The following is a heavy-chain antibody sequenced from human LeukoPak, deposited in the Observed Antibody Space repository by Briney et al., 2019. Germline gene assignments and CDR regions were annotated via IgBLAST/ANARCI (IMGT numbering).Heavy chain of an antibody. J-gene: IGHJ4*02. D-gene: IGHD3-22*01. V-gene: IGHV1-2*02. CDR1: GYTFTGYY. Sequence: ASVKVSCKASGYTFTGYYIRWVRQAPGQGLEWMGWINPNSGGTNYAQKFQGRVTMTRDTSISTAYMELSRLRSDDTAVYYCARALLYDSSGYYGLYYFDYWGQGTLVTVSS. CDR2: INPNSGGT. CDR3: ARALLYDSSGYYGLYYFDY.